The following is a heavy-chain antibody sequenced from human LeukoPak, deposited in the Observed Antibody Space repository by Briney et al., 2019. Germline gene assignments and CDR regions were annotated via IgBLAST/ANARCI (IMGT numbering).Heavy chain of an antibody. D-gene: IGHD5-24*01. CDR2: MYYLRST. Sequence: PSETLSLTCTVSGASIRSGGYYWNWIRQPPGKGLEWIGYMYYLRSTSYSPSLKSRLTISVDTSKNQFSLKLSSVTAANTAVYYCGRDGYNSCYFDYWGQGTLVTVSS. CDR3: GRDGYNSCYFDY. CDR1: GASIRSGGYY. V-gene: IGHV4-30-4*01. J-gene: IGHJ4*02.